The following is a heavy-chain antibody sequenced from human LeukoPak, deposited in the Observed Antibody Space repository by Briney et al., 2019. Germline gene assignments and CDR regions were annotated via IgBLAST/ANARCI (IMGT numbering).Heavy chain of an antibody. CDR3: ARDRVERRGTKEVVVITSLFDY. D-gene: IGHD3-22*01. CDR2: INPSGGST. CDR1: GYTFTSYY. Sequence: ASVKVSCKASGYTFTSYYMHWVRQAPGQGLEWMGIINPSGGSTSYAQKFQGRVTMTRDTSTSTVYMELSSLRSEDTAVYYCARDRVERRGTKEVVVITSLFDYWGQGTLVTVSS. V-gene: IGHV1-46*01. J-gene: IGHJ4*02.